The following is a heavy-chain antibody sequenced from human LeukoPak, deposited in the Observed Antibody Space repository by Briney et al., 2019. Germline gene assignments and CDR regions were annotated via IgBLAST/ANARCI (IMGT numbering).Heavy chain of an antibody. Sequence: ALVKVSCXASGYTFTGYYMHWVRQAPGQGLAWMGRINPNSGGTNHAQKFQGRVTMTRDTSISTAYMELSRLRSDDTAVYYCANILSYDYVWGSYRPFDYWGQGTLVTVSS. J-gene: IGHJ4*02. D-gene: IGHD3-16*02. CDR2: INPNSGGT. CDR3: ANILSYDYVWGSYRPFDY. V-gene: IGHV1-2*06. CDR1: GYTFTGYY.